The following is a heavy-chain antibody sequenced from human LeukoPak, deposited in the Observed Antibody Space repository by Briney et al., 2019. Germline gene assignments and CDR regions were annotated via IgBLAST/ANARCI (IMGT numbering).Heavy chain of an antibody. Sequence: TGGSLRLSCAASGFTFSSYWMHWVRQAPGKGLVWVSCIKSDGSSTTYADSVKGRFTISRDNAKNTLHLQMNSLRAEDTAVYYCARGSKQQLDFDYWGQGTLVTVSS. D-gene: IGHD6-13*01. CDR3: ARGSKQQLDFDY. V-gene: IGHV3-74*03. J-gene: IGHJ4*02. CDR1: GFTFSSYW. CDR2: IKSDGSST.